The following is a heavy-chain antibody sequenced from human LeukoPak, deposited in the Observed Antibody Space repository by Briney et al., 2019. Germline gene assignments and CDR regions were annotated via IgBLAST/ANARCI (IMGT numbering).Heavy chain of an antibody. D-gene: IGHD5/OR15-5a*01. J-gene: IGHJ2*01. CDR1: GFTFSDYY. CDR2: IYHSGST. Sequence: LRLSCAASGFTFSDYYMSWIRQAPGKGLEWIGYIYHSGSTYYNPSLKSRVTISVDRSKNQFSLKLSSVTAADTAVYYCAAESVTSHWYFDLWGRGTLVTVSS. CDR3: AAESVTSHWYFDL. V-gene: IGHV4-30-2*01.